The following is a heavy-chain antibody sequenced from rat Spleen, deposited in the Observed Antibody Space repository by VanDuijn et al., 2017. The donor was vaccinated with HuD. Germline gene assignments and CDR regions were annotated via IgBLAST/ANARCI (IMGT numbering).Heavy chain of an antibody. CDR1: GFTFSDYN. J-gene: IGHJ2*01. CDR3: ARHTPFNYGTVGDY. D-gene: IGHD1-11*01. V-gene: IGHV5-7*01. Sequence: EVQLVESGGGLVLPGRSMKLSCAASGFTFSDYNMAWVRPAPKKGLEWVATISYDGSSTYYRDSVKGRFTISRDNAKSTLYLQMDSLRSEDTATYYCARHTPFNYGTVGDYWGQGVMVTVSS. CDR2: ISYDGSST.